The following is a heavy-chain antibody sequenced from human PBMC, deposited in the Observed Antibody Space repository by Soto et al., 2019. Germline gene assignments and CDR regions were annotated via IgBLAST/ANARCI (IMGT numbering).Heavy chain of an antibody. D-gene: IGHD2-2*01. Sequence: GGSLRLSCSASGFTFSSYSMNWVRQAPGKGLEWVSSISSSSSYIYYADSVKGRFTISRDNAKNSLYLQMNSLRAEDTAVYYCARDLRIVVLPAAIDVWAQGTTVSVSS. CDR3: ARDLRIVVLPAAIDV. CDR1: GFTFSSYS. V-gene: IGHV3-21*01. J-gene: IGHJ6*02. CDR2: ISSSSSYI.